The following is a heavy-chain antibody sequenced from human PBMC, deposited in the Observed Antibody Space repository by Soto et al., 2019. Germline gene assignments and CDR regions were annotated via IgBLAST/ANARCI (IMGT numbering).Heavy chain of an antibody. J-gene: IGHJ5*02. Sequence: GSLRLSCAASGFTFSSYAMHWVRQAPGKGLEWVAVISYDGSNKYYADSVKGRFTISRDNSKNTLYLQMNSLRAEDTAVYYCARGSDGDYVSWFDPWGQGTLVTVSS. CDR2: ISYDGSNK. CDR1: GFTFSSYA. CDR3: ARGSDGDYVSWFDP. V-gene: IGHV3-30-3*01. D-gene: IGHD4-17*01.